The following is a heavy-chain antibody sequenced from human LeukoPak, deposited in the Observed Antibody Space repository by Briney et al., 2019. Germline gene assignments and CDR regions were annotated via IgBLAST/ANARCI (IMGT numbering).Heavy chain of an antibody. Sequence: GGSLRLSCAASGFTFSSYSMNWVRRAPGKGLEWVSSISSSSSYIYYADSVKGRFTISRDNAKNSLYLQMNSLRAEDTAVYYCAAQDGGHYYDSSGSPDYWGQGTLVTVSS. CDR3: AAQDGGHYYDSSGSPDY. D-gene: IGHD3-22*01. J-gene: IGHJ4*02. CDR2: ISSSSSYI. V-gene: IGHV3-21*01. CDR1: GFTFSSYS.